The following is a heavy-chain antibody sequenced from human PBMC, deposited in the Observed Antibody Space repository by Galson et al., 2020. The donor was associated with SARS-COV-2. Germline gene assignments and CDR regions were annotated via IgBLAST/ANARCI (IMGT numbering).Heavy chain of an antibody. CDR1: GGSISSSSYY. CDR3: ARAYYYYYMDV. Sequence: SETLSLTCTVSGGSISSSSYYWGWIRQPPGKGLEWIGSIYYSGSTYYNPSLKSRVTISVDTSKNQFSLKLSSLTAADTAVYYCARAYYYYYMDVWGKGTTVTVSS. V-gene: IGHV4-39*01. J-gene: IGHJ6*03. CDR2: IYYSGST.